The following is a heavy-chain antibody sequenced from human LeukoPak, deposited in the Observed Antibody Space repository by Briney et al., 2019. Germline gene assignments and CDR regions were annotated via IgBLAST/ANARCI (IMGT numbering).Heavy chain of an antibody. CDR1: GGTFSSYA. CDR2: IIPIFGTA. CDR3: AREGYYTGGGAFDI. V-gene: IGHV1-69*05. Sequence: ASVKVSCKASGGTFSSYAISWVRQAPGQGLEWMGGIIPIFGTANHAQKFQGRVTITTDESTSTAYMELSSPRSEDTAVYYCAREGYYTGGGAFDIWGQGTMVTVSS. J-gene: IGHJ3*02. D-gene: IGHD3-3*01.